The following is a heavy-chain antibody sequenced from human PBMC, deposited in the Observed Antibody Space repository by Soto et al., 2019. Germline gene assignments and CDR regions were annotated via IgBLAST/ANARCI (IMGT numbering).Heavy chain of an antibody. V-gene: IGHV4-34*01. D-gene: IGHD1-26*01. J-gene: IGHJ1*01. CDR1: GGSFSGYY. CDR3: ARAGSGSYYAYFQH. Sequence: KTSETLSLTCAVYGGSFSGYYWSWIRQPPGKGLEWIGEINHSGSTNYNPSLKSRVTISVDTSKNQFSLKLSSVTAADTAVYYCARAGSGSYYAYFQHWGQGTLVTVSS. CDR2: INHSGST.